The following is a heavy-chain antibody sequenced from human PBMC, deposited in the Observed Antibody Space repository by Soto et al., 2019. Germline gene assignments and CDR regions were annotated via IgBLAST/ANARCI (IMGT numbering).Heavy chain of an antibody. V-gene: IGHV3-30*18. CDR1: GFTFSYYG. CDR2: MSYDGGNK. Sequence: QVQLVESGGGVVQPGRSLRLSCAASGFTFSYYGMHWVRQAPGKGLEWLAVMSYDGGNKFYADSVKGRFTISRDNSRNTLYRQMNSLRAEDTAVYYCAKDFGDDSSPDYWGQGALVTVSS. J-gene: IGHJ4*02. CDR3: AKDFGDDSSPDY. D-gene: IGHD3-22*01.